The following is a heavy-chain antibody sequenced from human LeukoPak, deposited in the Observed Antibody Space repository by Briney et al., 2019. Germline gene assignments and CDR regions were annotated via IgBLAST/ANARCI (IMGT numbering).Heavy chain of an antibody. CDR3: ARRAGAYSHPYDY. J-gene: IGHJ4*02. D-gene: IGHD4/OR15-4a*01. Sequence: PGGSLRLSCAASGFTFSTYDISWVRQAPGQGLEWVSTFSSSGDITYYADSVKGRFTISRDNSKNTVDLQMNSLRAEDTAVYYCARRAGAYSHPYDYWGQGTLVTVSS. CDR1: GFTFSTYD. V-gene: IGHV3-23*01. CDR2: FSSSGDIT.